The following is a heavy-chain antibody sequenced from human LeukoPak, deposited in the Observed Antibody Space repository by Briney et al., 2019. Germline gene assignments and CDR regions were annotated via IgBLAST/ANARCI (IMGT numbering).Heavy chain of an antibody. V-gene: IGHV3-74*01. CDR2: INSDGSST. J-gene: IGHJ6*02. CDR1: GFTFSSYW. CDR3: ANLKIVVDYGMDV. Sequence: GGSLRLSCAASGFTFSSYWMHWVRQAPGKGLVWVSRINSDGSSTSYADSVKGRVTISRDNAKNTLYLQMNSLRAADTAVYSCANLKIVVDYGMDVWGQGTTVTVSS. D-gene: IGHD3-22*01.